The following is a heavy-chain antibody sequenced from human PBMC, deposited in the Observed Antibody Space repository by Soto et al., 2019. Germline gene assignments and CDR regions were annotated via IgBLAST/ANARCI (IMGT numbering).Heavy chain of an antibody. V-gene: IGHV3-23*01. J-gene: IGHJ2*01. CDR3: AKEPVGPDWYFDL. CDR2: ISGSGIST. CDR1: GFTFRSYA. Sequence: DVQLLESGGGLVQPGGPLRLSCAASGFTFRSYAMSWVRQAPGKGLEWVSGISGSGISTHYADSVKGRFTVSRDNSKNTLFLQMNSLRAEDPAVYNCAKEPVGPDWYFDLWGRGTLVTVSS.